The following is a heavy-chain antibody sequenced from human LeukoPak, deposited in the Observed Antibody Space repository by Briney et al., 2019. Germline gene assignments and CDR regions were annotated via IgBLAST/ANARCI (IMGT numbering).Heavy chain of an antibody. J-gene: IGHJ3*02. CDR2: IYYSGST. Sequence: PSETLSLTCTVSGHSISSYYWSWIRQPPGKGLEWIGFIYYSGSTNYNPSLKSRGTMSVDTSKNQCSLKLSSVTAADTAVYYCARGGDAQKTFGRRLNMITFGGVIVISAFDIWGQGTMVTVSS. V-gene: IGHV4-59*12. D-gene: IGHD3-16*02. CDR3: ARGGDAQKTFGRRLNMITFGGVIVISAFDI. CDR1: GHSISSYY.